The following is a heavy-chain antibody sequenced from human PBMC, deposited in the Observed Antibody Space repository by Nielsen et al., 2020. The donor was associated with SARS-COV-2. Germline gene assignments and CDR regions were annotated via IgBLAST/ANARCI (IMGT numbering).Heavy chain of an antibody. Sequence: GESLKISCEASGFSFSDYSMNWVRQAPGKGLEWVSFISFSSSFIFYADSVKGRFTVSRDNARKSLYLEMNSLTVDDTAVYYCARDSVAATGQIYFYGFDVWGQGTTVTVSS. CDR2: ISFSSSFI. V-gene: IGHV3-21*01. D-gene: IGHD2-15*01. CDR1: GFSFSDYS. J-gene: IGHJ6*02. CDR3: ARDSVAATGQIYFYGFDV.